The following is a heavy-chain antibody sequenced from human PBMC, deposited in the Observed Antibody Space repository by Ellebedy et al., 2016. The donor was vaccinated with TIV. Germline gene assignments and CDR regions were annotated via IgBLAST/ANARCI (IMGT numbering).Heavy chain of an antibody. CDR3: TKDSGWEHEY. CDR1: GFAFSTNG. V-gene: IGHV3-23*01. D-gene: IGHD3-10*01. CDR2: IGGSDGFT. Sequence: PGGSLRLSCAASGFAFSTNGMSWVRQAPGRGLELVSGIGGSDGFTAYADSVRGRLTISRDNSKNTLYLHMDSLRAEYTNLYYCTKDSGWEHEYWGQGTLVTISS. J-gene: IGHJ4*02.